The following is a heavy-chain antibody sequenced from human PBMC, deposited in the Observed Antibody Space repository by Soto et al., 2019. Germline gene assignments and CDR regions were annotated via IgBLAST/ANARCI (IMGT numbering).Heavy chain of an antibody. D-gene: IGHD6-19*01. CDR1: GGSISSYY. CDR3: AREDSSGWYDY. CDR2: IYYSGST. V-gene: IGHV4-59*01. J-gene: IGHJ4*02. Sequence: SETLSPTCTVSGGSISSYYWSWIRQPPGKGLEWIGYIYYSGSTNYNPSLKSRVTISVDTSKNQFSLKLSSVTAADTAVYYCAREDSSGWYDYWGQGTLVTVSS.